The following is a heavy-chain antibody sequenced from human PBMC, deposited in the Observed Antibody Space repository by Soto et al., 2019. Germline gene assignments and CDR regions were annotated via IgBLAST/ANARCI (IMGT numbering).Heavy chain of an antibody. CDR1: GYTFTNYA. CDR3: ARGPDMATSSYSYYGLDV. CDR2: INAGNGNT. D-gene: IGHD6-13*01. J-gene: IGHJ6*02. Sequence: QVQLVQSGAEVKKPGASVKVSCKASGYTFTNYAMHWVRQAPGQRLEWMGWINAGNGNTRYSQKFQGRVTITRDTSASTAYMELSSLRSEDTAVYYCARGPDMATSSYSYYGLDVWGQGTTVTVSS. V-gene: IGHV1-3*01.